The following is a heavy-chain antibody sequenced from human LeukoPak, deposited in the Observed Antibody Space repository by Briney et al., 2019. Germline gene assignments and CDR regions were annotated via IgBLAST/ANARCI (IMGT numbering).Heavy chain of an antibody. Sequence: SDPTLVKPTQTLTLTCTFSGFSLSTSGVGVGWIRQPPGKALEWLALIYWDDDKRYSPSLKSRLTITKDTSKNQVVLTMTNMDPVDTATYYCAHSRIGFVVVTAVYFDYWGQGTLVTVSS. V-gene: IGHV2-5*02. CDR2: IYWDDDK. CDR1: GFSLSTSGVG. J-gene: IGHJ4*02. CDR3: AHSRIGFVVVTAVYFDY. D-gene: IGHD2-21*02.